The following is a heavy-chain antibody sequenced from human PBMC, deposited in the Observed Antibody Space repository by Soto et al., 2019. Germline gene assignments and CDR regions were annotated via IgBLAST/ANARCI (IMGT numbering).Heavy chain of an antibody. CDR1: GGTFSSSA. J-gene: IGHJ6*02. CDR2: IIPVFGTA. V-gene: IGHV1-69*06. CDR3: ARERPERGKDV. D-gene: IGHD6-25*01. Sequence: QVQLVQSGAEVKKPGSSVKVSCKASGGTFSSSAISWGRQAPGQGLVWMGSIIPVFGTAHYAQKFQGRVTITADKPTSTAYMELSRLRSDDTAVYYCARERPERGKDVWGQGTTVTVSS.